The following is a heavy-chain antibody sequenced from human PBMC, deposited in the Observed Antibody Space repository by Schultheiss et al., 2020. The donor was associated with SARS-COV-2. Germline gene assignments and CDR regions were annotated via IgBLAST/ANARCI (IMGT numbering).Heavy chain of an antibody. CDR2: ISGSGGST. CDR1: GFTFSSYE. V-gene: IGHV3-23*01. CDR3: ASTRLDRDFDY. D-gene: IGHD3/OR15-3a*01. Sequence: GGSLRLSCAASGFTFSSYEMNWVRQAPGKGLEWVSAISGSGGSTYYADSVKGRFTISRDNSKNSLYLQMNSLRAEDTAVYYCASTRLDRDFDYWGQGTLVTVSS. J-gene: IGHJ4*02.